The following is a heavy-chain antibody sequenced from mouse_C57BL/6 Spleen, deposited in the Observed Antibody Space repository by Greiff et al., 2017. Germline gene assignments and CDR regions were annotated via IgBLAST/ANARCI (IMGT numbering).Heavy chain of an antibody. CDR2: INYDGSST. Sequence: EVKLVESEGGLVQPGSSMKLSCTASGFTFSDYYMAWVRQVPEKGLEWVANINYDGSSTYYLDSLKSRFIISRDNAKNILYLQMSSLKSEDTATYYCAREELGMDYWGQGTSVTVSS. J-gene: IGHJ4*01. V-gene: IGHV5-16*01. CDR3: AREELGMDY. D-gene: IGHD4-1*01. CDR1: GFTFSDYY.